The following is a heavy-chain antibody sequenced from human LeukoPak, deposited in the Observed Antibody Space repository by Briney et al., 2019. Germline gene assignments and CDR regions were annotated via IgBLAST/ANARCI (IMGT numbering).Heavy chain of an antibody. V-gene: IGHV3-48*02. CDR3: ARGQRYSTSPFDY. CDR2: ISGGSGTI. Sequence: PGRSLRLSCAASGFTFSDYSMNWVRQAPGKGLEWVSYISGGSGTIYYADSVKGRFTISRDNAKNSLFLQMNSLRDKDTAVYYCARGQRYSTSPFDYWGQGTLVTVSS. J-gene: IGHJ4*02. CDR1: GFTFSDYS. D-gene: IGHD3-16*02.